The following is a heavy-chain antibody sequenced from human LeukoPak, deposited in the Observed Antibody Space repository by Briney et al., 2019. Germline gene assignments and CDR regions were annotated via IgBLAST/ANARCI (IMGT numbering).Heavy chain of an antibody. CDR3: AKDRYSGLNTIDY. CDR2: ISYDGSYK. J-gene: IGHJ4*02. V-gene: IGHV3-30*18. Sequence: PGRSLRPSCAASEFTISTYGMHWVRQAPGKGLEWVAVISYDGSYKFYADSVKGRFTISRDNSKSTLYLQMNSLRAEDTAVYYCAKDRYSGLNTIDYWGQGTLVTVSS. CDR1: EFTISTYG. D-gene: IGHD6-13*01.